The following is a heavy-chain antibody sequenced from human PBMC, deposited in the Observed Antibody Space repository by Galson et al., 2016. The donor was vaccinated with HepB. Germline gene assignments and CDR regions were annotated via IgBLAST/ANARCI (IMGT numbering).Heavy chain of an antibody. V-gene: IGHV3-15*01. CDR1: XXXFSKAX. J-gene: IGHJ4*02. CDR3: SGPLDX. Sequence: RLXXAASXXXFSKAXXXWVRXAPGKGLEXXXRIRPQRDRXTPVYAAPVEGRFTISRDDSKNTLYLQMNSLTTEXXALYYCSGPLDXLGRGTLVTVPP. CDR2: IRPQRDRXTP.